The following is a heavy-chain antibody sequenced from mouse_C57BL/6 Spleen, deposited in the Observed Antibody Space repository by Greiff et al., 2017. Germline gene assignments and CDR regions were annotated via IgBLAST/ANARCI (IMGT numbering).Heavy chain of an antibody. V-gene: IGHV1-55*01. D-gene: IGHD1-1*01. CDR2: IYPGSGST. Sequence: QVQLKQPGAELVKPGASVKMSCKASGYTFTSYWITWVKQRPGQGLEWIGDIYPGSGSTNYNEKFKSKATLTVDTSSSTAYMQLSSLTSEDSAVYYCANYYGSSYGGSAMDYWGQGTSVTVSS. J-gene: IGHJ4*01. CDR1: GYTFTSYW. CDR3: ANYYGSSYGGSAMDY.